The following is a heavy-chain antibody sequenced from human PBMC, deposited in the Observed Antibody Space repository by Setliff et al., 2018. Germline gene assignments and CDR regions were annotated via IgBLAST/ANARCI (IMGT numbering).Heavy chain of an antibody. CDR2: FGMSGTT. Sequence: LSLSCAASGFTFSTSTMSWVRQAPGKGLEWVSTFGMSGTTYYVDSVKGRFTISRDNAKNSLYLQMNSLRTEDTAVYYCAKGGHVDYCGQGTLVTVSS. CDR1: GFTFSTST. J-gene: IGHJ4*02. CDR3: AKGGHVDY. D-gene: IGHD3-16*01. V-gene: IGHV3-23*05.